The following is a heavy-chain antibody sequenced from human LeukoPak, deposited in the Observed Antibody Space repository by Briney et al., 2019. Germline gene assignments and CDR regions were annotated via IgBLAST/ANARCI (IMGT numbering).Heavy chain of an antibody. D-gene: IGHD6-13*01. CDR2: INHSGRN. J-gene: IGHJ4*02. CDR1: GGSISTGSYY. Sequence: SETLSLTCTVSGGSISTGSYYWGWIRQPPGKGLEWIGEINHSGRNNYNPSLKSRVTISVDTSKNQFSLKLSSVTAADTAVYYCARAIAAADTWGQGTLVTVSS. V-gene: IGHV4-39*07. CDR3: ARAIAAADT.